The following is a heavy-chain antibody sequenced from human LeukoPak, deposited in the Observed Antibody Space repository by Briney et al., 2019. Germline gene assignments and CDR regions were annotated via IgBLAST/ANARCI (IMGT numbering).Heavy chain of an antibody. V-gene: IGHV4-34*01. J-gene: IGHJ1*01. CDR3: ARHRGSCSGGSCYEYFEY. CDR2: IYYSGNT. D-gene: IGHD2-15*01. CDR1: GGSFSGYY. Sequence: SETLSLTCAVYGGSFSGYYWSWIRQPPGKGLEWIGSIYYSGNTYYNPSLKSRVTISVDTSKNQFSLNLRSVTAADTAVYYCARHRGSCSGGSCYEYFEYWGQGTLVTVSS.